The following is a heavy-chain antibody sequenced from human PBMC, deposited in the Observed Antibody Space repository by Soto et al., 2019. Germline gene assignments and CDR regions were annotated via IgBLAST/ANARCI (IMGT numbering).Heavy chain of an antibody. CDR2: IWYDGSNK. D-gene: IGHD6-13*01. Sequence: LRLSCGASGFAFSSYGMHWVRQTSGKGLEWVAVIWYDGSNKYYADSVKGRFTISRDNSKNTLYLQMNSLRAEDTAVYYCAKDDGYSRNWGQGTLVTVSS. V-gene: IGHV3-33*06. CDR3: AKDDGYSRN. J-gene: IGHJ4*02. CDR1: GFAFSSYG.